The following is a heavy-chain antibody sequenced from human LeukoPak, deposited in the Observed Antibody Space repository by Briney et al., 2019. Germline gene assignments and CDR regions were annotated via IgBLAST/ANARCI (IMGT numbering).Heavy chain of an antibody. CDR1: GYTFSSYV. CDR2: ISVYNANT. J-gene: IGHJ3*02. CDR3: ARDDDGGAFDI. V-gene: IGHV1-18*01. D-gene: IGHD1-1*01. Sequence: ASVKVSCKASGYTFSSYVISWVRQAPGQGLEGMGWISVYNANTNYVAQKFQGRVTMTTDTSTSTAYMDLRSLRSDDTAVYFCARDDDGGAFDIWGQGTMVIVSS.